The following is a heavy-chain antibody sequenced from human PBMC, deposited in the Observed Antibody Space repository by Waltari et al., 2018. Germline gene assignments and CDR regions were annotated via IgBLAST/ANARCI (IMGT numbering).Heavy chain of an antibody. Sequence: EVELVESGGGLVQQGGSLRLSCEVSGASLRDRWMHWVRQTPEKGLVWVARVNSDGSNTAYADSVRGRFIISRDTARNTLFLQMSSVRVDDTALYYCVAATPSSDKWGQGTLVTVSS. J-gene: IGHJ4*02. CDR2: VNSDGSNT. CDR1: GASLRDRW. CDR3: VAATPSSDK. D-gene: IGHD6-19*01. V-gene: IGHV3-74*01.